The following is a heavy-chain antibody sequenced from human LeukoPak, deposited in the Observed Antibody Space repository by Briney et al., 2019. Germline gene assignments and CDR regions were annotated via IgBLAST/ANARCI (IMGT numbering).Heavy chain of an antibody. Sequence: ASVKVSCKASGYTFTSYGISWVRQAPGQGLEWMGWISAYNGNTNYAQKLQGRVTMTTDTSTSTAYMELRSLRSDDTAVYYCASGGMRGATRLLFVYWGQGTLVTVSS. J-gene: IGHJ4*02. CDR1: GYTFTSYG. D-gene: IGHD6-6*01. CDR2: ISAYNGNT. CDR3: ASGGMRGATRLLFVY. V-gene: IGHV1-18*01.